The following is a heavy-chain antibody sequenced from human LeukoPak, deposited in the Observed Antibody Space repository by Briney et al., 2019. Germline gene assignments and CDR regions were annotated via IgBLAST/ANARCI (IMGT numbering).Heavy chain of an antibody. CDR2: INPNSGGT. Sequence: ASVKVSCKASGYTFTGYYMHWVRQAPGQGLEWMGWINPNSGGTSYAQKFQGRGTMTRDTSISTAYMELSRLRSDDTAVYYCARVDGSSCPKAFYYFGMDVWGQGTTVTVSS. D-gene: IGHD6-13*01. CDR3: ARVDGSSCPKAFYYFGMDV. CDR1: GYTFTGYY. V-gene: IGHV1-2*02. J-gene: IGHJ6*02.